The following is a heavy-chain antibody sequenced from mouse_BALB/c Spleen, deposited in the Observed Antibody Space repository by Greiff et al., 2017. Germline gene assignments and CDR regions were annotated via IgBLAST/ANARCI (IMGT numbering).Heavy chain of an antibody. J-gene: IGHJ3*01. CDR2: ISSGGSYT. D-gene: IGHD3-2*01. CDR3: ALDSSGYGWFAY. CDR1: GFTFSSYG. V-gene: IGHV5-6*02. Sequence: DVMLVESGGDLVKPGGSLKLSCAASGFTFSSYGMSWVRQTPDKRLEWVATISSGGSYTYYPDSVKGRFTISRDNAKNTLYLQMSSLKSEDTAMYYCALDSSGYGWFAYWGQGTLVTVSA.